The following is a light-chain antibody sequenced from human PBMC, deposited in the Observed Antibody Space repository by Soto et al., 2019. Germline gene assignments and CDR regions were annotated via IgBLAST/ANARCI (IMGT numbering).Light chain of an antibody. Sequence: IQMTQSPSTLSASVGDRVTITCRASQSINRWLAWYQQRPGKAPRLLIYYASTLETGVPSRFSGSGSGTDFTLTISSLQPEDFATYYCQQANSFPYTFGHGTKLEIK. CDR2: YAS. CDR3: QQANSFPYT. CDR1: QSINRW. V-gene: IGKV1-5*01. J-gene: IGKJ2*01.